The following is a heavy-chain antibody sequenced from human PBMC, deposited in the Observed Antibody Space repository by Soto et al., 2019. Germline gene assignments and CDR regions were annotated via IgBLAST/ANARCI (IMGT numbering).Heavy chain of an antibody. Sequence: ASETLSLTCAVYGGSFSGYYWSWIRQPPGKGLEWIGEINHSGSTNYNPSLKSRVTISVDTSKNQFSLKLSSVTAADTAVYYCARVPPSALTGYYRYNWFDPWGQGTLVTVSS. V-gene: IGHV4-34*01. J-gene: IGHJ5*02. CDR1: GGSFSGYY. D-gene: IGHD3-9*01. CDR3: ARVPPSALTGYYRYNWFDP. CDR2: INHSGST.